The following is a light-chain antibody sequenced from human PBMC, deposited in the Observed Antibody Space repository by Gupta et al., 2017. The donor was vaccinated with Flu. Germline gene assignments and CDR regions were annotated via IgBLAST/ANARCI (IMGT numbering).Light chain of an antibody. J-gene: IGLJ3*02. Sequence: KLTCTLSSGHSSYAIAWHQQQPEKGPRYLMKLNSDGSHSKGDGIPDRFSGSSSGAERYLTISRLQAEDEADYYCQTWGTGIRGVFGGGTKLTVL. V-gene: IGLV4-69*01. CDR3: QTWGTGIRGV. CDR1: SGHSSYA. CDR2: LNSDGSH.